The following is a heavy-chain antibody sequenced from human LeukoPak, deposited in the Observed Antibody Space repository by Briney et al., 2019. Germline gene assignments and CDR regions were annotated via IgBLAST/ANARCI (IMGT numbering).Heavy chain of an antibody. CDR3: AREEQRSDSSGYYQDY. Sequence: SETLSLTCTVSGGSISSSSYYWGWIRQPPGKGLEWIGSIYYSGSTYYNPSLKSRVTISVDTSKNQFSLKLSSVTAADTAVYYCAREEQRSDSSGYYQDYWGQGTLVTVPS. CDR2: IYYSGST. CDR1: GGSISSSSYY. V-gene: IGHV4-39*07. J-gene: IGHJ4*02. D-gene: IGHD3-22*01.